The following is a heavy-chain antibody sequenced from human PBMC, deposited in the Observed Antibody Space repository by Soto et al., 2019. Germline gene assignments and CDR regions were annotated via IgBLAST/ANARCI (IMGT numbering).Heavy chain of an antibody. V-gene: IGHV1-2*04. D-gene: IGHD1-26*01. Sequence: QVQVVQSGAEVKKPGASVKVSCKASGYTFTGYYINWVRQAPGQGLEWMGCVHPNNGDTSYAQKFQGWVTMTRDTALNTAYMELSSLRYNDTAVYYCARGRWEIGSFDFWGQGTLVSVSS. CDR3: ARGRWEIGSFDF. CDR2: VHPNNGDT. CDR1: GYTFTGYY. J-gene: IGHJ4*02.